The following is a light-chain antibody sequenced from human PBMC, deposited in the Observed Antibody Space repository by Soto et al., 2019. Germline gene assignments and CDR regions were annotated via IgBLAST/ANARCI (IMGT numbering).Light chain of an antibody. CDR1: SSDVGGCNY. Sequence: QSVLTQPASVSGSPGQSITISCTGTSSDVGGCNYVSWYQQHPGKAPKLMIYDVSNRPSGVSNRFSGSKSGNTASLTISGLQAEDGAIYYCSSYTSSSIYVSGTGTRVP. J-gene: IGLJ1*01. CDR3: SSYTSSSIYV. CDR2: DVS. V-gene: IGLV2-14*01.